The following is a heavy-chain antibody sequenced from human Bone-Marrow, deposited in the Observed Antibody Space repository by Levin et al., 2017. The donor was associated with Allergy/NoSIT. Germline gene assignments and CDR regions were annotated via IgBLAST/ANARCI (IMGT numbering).Heavy chain of an antibody. V-gene: IGHV4-59*01. CDR1: GGSISSYY. J-gene: IGHJ4*02. Sequence: SQTLSLTCTVSGGSISSYYWSWIRQPPGKGLEWIGYIYYSGSTNYNPSLKSRVTISVDTSKNQFSLKLSSVTAADTAVYYCARGLGDSSSGTPGDYWGQGTLVTVSS. CDR3: ARGLGDSSSGTPGDY. CDR2: IYYSGST. D-gene: IGHD6-6*01.